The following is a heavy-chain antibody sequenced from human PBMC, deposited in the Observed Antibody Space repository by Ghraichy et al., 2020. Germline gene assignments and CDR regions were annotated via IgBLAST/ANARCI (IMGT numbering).Heavy chain of an antibody. CDR3: ARAPTMVRGVTLDY. D-gene: IGHD3-10*01. CDR2: INHSGST. Sequence: SETLSLTCAVYGGSFSGYYWSWIRQPPGKGLEWIGEINHSGSTNYNPSLKSRVTISVDTSKNQFSLKLSSVTAADTAVYYCARAPTMVRGVTLDYWGRGTLVTVSS. CDR1: GGSFSGYY. J-gene: IGHJ4*02. V-gene: IGHV4-34*01.